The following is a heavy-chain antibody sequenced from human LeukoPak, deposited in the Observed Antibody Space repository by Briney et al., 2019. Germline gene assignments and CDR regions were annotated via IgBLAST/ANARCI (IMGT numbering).Heavy chain of an antibody. V-gene: IGHV4-39*01. Sequence: PSETLSLTCTISGDSINDRSYFWAWLRQPPGKGLEWLGHIYFNGSTDYNSSLKSRVTISVDTSESQFSLKLKSASAADTAVYYCARLKELLAYFDYWGQGTLVTVSS. CDR3: ARLKELLAYFDY. CDR1: GDSINDRSYF. CDR2: IYFNGST. D-gene: IGHD3-10*01. J-gene: IGHJ4*02.